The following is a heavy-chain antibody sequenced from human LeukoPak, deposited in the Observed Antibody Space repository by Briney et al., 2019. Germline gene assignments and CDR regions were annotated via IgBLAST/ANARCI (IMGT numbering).Heavy chain of an antibody. CDR2: ISYDESNK. J-gene: IGHJ6*04. Sequence: GGSLRLSCAASGFTFSSYAMHWVRQAPGKGLEWVAVISYDESNKYYADSVKGRFTISRDNSKNTLYLQMNSLRAEDTAVYYCAREIPSITIFGRTDSMDVWGKGTTVTVSS. CDR3: AREIPSITIFGRTDSMDV. V-gene: IGHV3-30*04. CDR1: GFTFSSYA. D-gene: IGHD3-3*01.